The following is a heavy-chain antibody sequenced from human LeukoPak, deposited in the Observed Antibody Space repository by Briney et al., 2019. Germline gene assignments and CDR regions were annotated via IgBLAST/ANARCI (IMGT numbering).Heavy chain of an antibody. V-gene: IGHV3-21*01. J-gene: IGHJ4*02. Sequence: GGSLRLSCAASGFIFTNYNLNWVRQAPGKGLEWISSISGGSTYIYYADSVKGRFTISRGNSKNTLYLQMNSLRAEDTAVYYCARGYCSGTSCHTTFDYWGQGTLVTVSS. CDR2: ISGGSTYI. CDR3: ARGYCSGTSCHTTFDY. D-gene: IGHD2-2*02. CDR1: GFIFTNYN.